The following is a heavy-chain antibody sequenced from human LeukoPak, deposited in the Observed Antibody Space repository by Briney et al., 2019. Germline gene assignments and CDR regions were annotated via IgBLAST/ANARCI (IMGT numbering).Heavy chain of an antibody. J-gene: IGHJ4*02. Sequence: GRSLRLSCATSGFTFDDYAMHWVREAPGKGLEWVSGISWNSGSIGYADSVKGRFTISRDNAKNSLYLQMNSLRAEDTALYYCAKDTGYYYDSSNYLGYWGQGTLVTVSS. V-gene: IGHV3-9*01. CDR1: GFTFDDYA. CDR2: ISWNSGSI. CDR3: AKDTGYYYDSSNYLGY. D-gene: IGHD3-22*01.